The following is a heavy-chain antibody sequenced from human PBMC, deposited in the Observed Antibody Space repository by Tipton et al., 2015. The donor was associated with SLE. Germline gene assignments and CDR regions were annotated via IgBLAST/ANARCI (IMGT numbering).Heavy chain of an antibody. CDR1: GFTFSSYS. Sequence: RLSCAASGFTFSSYSMNWVRQAPGKGLEWVSYISSSSSTIYYADSVKGRFTISRDNAKNSLYLQMNSLRAEDTAVYYCASISWAYYYDSSGYPWGQGTLVTVSS. V-gene: IGHV3-48*01. D-gene: IGHD3-22*01. CDR3: ASISWAYYYDSSGYP. CDR2: ISSSSSTI. J-gene: IGHJ5*02.